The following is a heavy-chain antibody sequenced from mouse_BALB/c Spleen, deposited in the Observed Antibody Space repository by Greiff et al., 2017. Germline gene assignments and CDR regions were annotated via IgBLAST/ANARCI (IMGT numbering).Heavy chain of an antibody. CDR2: IDPANGNT. Sequence: VQLQQSGAELVKPGASVKLSCTASGFNIKDSYMHWVKQRPEQGLEWIGRIDPANGNTNYDPKFQGKATITADTSSNTAYLQLSSLTSEDTAVYYCASMIAFDYWGQGTTLTVSS. V-gene: IGHV14-3*02. CDR1: GFNIKDSY. J-gene: IGHJ2*01. CDR3: ASMIAFDY. D-gene: IGHD2-3*01.